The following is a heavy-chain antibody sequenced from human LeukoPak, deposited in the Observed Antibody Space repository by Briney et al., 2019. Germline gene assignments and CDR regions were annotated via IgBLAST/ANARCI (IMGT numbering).Heavy chain of an antibody. CDR3: VRDKGGRSGAIYYDAFDV. D-gene: IGHD1-26*01. Sequence: PGGSLRLSGAASGFTFNTYWMIWVRQAPGKGLEWVANIDQGGSTKYYVDSLKGRFTISRDNAKNSLYLQMNSLRAEDTAVYYCVRDKGGRSGAIYYDAFDVWGQGTMVTVSS. J-gene: IGHJ3*01. CDR2: IDQGGSTK. V-gene: IGHV3-7*01. CDR1: GFTFNTYW.